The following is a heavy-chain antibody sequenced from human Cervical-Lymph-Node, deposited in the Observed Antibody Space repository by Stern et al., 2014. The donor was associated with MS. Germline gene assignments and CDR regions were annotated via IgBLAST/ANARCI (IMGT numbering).Heavy chain of an antibody. D-gene: IGHD3-16*01. Sequence: MQLVESGPEVKKPGASVMVSCQTSGYTFTNYYIHWVRQAPGQGLEWMGIINPNGSVTASAQKFQGRLTMTRDTSTTAVYMRLITLTSEDTAMYYCTRAVGGVGREWGQGTLVFVSS. CDR3: TRAVGGVGRE. CDR1: GYTFTNYY. CDR2: INPNGSVT. V-gene: IGHV1-46*01. J-gene: IGHJ4*02.